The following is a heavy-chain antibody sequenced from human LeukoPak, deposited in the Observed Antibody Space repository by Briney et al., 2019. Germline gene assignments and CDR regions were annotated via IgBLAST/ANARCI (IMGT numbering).Heavy chain of an antibody. CDR1: GGTFSSYA. Sequence: SVKVSCKASGGTFSSYAISWVRQAPGQGLEWMGRIIPILGIANYAQKFQGRVTITADKSTSTAYMELSSLRSEDTAVYYCARGPFIAAAGTLFMDVWGQGTTVTVSS. CDR2: IIPILGIA. J-gene: IGHJ6*02. CDR3: ARGPFIAAAGTLFMDV. V-gene: IGHV1-69*04. D-gene: IGHD6-13*01.